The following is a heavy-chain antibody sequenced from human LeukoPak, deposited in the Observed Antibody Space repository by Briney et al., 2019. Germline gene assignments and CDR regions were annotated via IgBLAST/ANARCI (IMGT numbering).Heavy chain of an antibody. CDR2: ISGTGGNT. D-gene: IGHD1/OR15-1a*01. CDR3: AKDFEFKWQQPSDH. V-gene: IGHV3-23*01. Sequence: HSGGSQRPSCAASGFTFSNYATSWVRQFPGKGLEWVSDISGTGGNTYYAHSVKGRLTIPKDNTKNMLYLEMNTLTAEDRAIYFCAKDFEFKWQQPSDHWGQGTPVTVSS. J-gene: IGHJ4*02. CDR1: GFTFSNYA.